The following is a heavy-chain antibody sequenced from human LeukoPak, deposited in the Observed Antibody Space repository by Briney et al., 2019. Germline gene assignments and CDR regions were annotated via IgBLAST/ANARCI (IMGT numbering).Heavy chain of an antibody. V-gene: IGHV4-59*01. CDR1: GGSLSGYY. Sequence: PSETLSLTCAVSGGSLSGYYWTWIRQPPGKGLEWIGYIYYSGSTNYNPSLKSRVTISVDTSKNQFSLRLSSVTAADTAVYYCARVTGYMVEDYFDYWGQGTLVTVSS. CDR3: ARVTGYMVEDYFDY. D-gene: IGHD5-12*01. CDR2: IYYSGST. J-gene: IGHJ4*02.